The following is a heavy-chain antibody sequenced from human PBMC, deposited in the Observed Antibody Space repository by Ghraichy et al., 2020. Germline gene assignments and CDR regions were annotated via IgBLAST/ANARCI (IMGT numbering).Heavy chain of an antibody. CDR1: GFTVSSNY. V-gene: IGHV3-53*04. CDR2: IYSGSST. Sequence: GGSLRLSCAASGFTVSSNYMSWVRQAPGKGLEWVSVIYSGSSTYYADSVKGRFTISRHNSKNTLYLQMNSLRAEDTAVYYCARGAADHYYYYGMDVWGQGTTVTVSS. CDR3: ARGAADHYYYYGMDV. J-gene: IGHJ6*02.